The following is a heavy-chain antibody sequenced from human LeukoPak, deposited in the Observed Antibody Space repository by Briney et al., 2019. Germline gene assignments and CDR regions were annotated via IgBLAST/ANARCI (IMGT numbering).Heavy chain of an antibody. CDR2: IYTSGST. D-gene: IGHD3-22*01. V-gene: IGHV4-61*02. J-gene: IGHJ4*02. CDR1: GGSISSGNYY. CDR3: ARAFRGYYDSSGYSGGYFDY. Sequence: TPSETLSLTCTVSGGSISSGNYYWSWIRQPAGKRLEWIGRIYTSGSTNYNPSLKSRVTISGDTSKNQFSLKLSSVTAADTAVYYCARAFRGYYDSSGYSGGYFDYWGQGTLVTVSS.